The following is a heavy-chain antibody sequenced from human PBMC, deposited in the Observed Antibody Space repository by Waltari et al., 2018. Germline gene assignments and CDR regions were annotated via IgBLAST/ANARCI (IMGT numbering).Heavy chain of an antibody. V-gene: IGHV4-38-2*01. Sequence: QVQLQESGPGLAKSSETLSLTCDVSGYSMRSGYYWGWIRQPPRKGLEWIASNYQSGISYYNPSLRSRVTISVDTSRNQFSLEMTSVTATDTATYYCVAAKEYYYDGSGDDAFETWGQGTLVTVSS. CDR3: VAAKEYYYDGSGDDAFET. J-gene: IGHJ3*02. CDR1: GYSMRSGYY. D-gene: IGHD3-22*01. CDR2: NYQSGIS.